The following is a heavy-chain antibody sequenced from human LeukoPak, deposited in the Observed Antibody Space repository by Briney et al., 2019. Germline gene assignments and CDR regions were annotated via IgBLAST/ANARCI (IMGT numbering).Heavy chain of an antibody. D-gene: IGHD2-21*02. V-gene: IGHV3-23*01. CDR3: AKPAYCGGDCSTFYFDY. CDR2: ISGSGGNT. J-gene: IGHJ4*02. Sequence: GGSLRLSCAASGFTFSSYAMSWVRQAPGKGLEWVSSISGSGGNTFYADSVKGRFTISRDNSKNTLYLQMNSLRAEDTAVYYCAKPAYCGGDCSTFYFDYWGQGALVTVSS. CDR1: GFTFSSYA.